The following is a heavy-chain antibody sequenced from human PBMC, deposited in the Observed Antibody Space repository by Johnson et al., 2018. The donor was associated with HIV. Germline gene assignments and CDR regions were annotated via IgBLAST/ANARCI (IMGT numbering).Heavy chain of an antibody. CDR2: IKQDGSNK. CDR3: AKGSSSWPNDAFDI. CDR1: GFTFSSYW. Sequence: VHLVESGGGLVQPGGSLRLSCAASGFTFSSYWMSWVRQAPGKGLEWVANIKQDGSNKYYADSVKGRFTISRDNSKNTLYLQMNSLIAEDTAVYYCAKGSSSWPNDAFDIWGQGTMVTVSS. D-gene: IGHD6-13*01. J-gene: IGHJ3*02. V-gene: IGHV3-7*05.